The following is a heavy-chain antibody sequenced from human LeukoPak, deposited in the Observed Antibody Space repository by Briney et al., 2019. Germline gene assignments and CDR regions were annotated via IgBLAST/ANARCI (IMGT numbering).Heavy chain of an antibody. CDR1: GYTFTSYG. V-gene: IGHV1-18*01. CDR3: ATSRYDSSGYYYPDAFDI. CDR2: ISAYNGNT. Sequence: ASVTVSCKASGYTFTSYGISWVRQAPGQGLEWMGWISAYNGNTNYAQKLQGRVTMTTDTSTSTAYMELRSLRSDDTAVYYCATSRYDSSGYYYPDAFDIWGQGTMVTVSS. J-gene: IGHJ3*02. D-gene: IGHD3-22*01.